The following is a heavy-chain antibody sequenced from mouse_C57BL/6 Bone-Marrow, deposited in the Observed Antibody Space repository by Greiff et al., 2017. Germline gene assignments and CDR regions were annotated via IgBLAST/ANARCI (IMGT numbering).Heavy chain of an antibody. Sequence: EVKVVESGGGLVQPGGSLTLSCAASGFTFSDYGMAWVRQAPRKGPEWVAFISNLAYSIYYADTVTGRFTISRENAKNTLYLEMSSRRSEDTAMYYCARRWDYDDYYAMDYWGQGTSVTVSS. CDR3: ARRWDYDDYYAMDY. CDR1: GFTFSDYG. CDR2: ISNLAYSI. J-gene: IGHJ4*01. V-gene: IGHV5-15*01. D-gene: IGHD2-4*01.